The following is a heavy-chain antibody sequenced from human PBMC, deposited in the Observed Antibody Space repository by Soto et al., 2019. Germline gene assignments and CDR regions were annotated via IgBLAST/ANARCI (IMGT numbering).Heavy chain of an antibody. CDR2: ISSSGSTI. J-gene: IGHJ6*02. V-gene: IGHV3-48*03. D-gene: IGHD3-22*01. Sequence: PGGSLRLSCAASGFTFSSYEMNWVRQAPGKGLEWVSYISSSGSTIYYADSVKGRFTISRDNAKNSLYLQMNSLRAEDTAVYYCARVPMIVYLGGMDVWGQGTTVTVPS. CDR3: ARVPMIVYLGGMDV. CDR1: GFTFSSYE.